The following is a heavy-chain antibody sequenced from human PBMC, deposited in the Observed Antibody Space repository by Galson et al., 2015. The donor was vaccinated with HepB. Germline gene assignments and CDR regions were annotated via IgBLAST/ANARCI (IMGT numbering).Heavy chain of an antibody. V-gene: IGHV3-15*01. J-gene: IGHJ6*02. Sequence: SLRLSCAASGFTFSNAWMSWVRQAPGKGLEWVGRIKSKTDGGTTDYAAPVKGRFTISRDDSKNTLYLQMNSLKTEDTAVYYCTTDPQWLVRFYGMDVWGQGTTVTVSS. D-gene: IGHD6-19*01. CDR1: GFTFSNAW. CDR3: TTDPQWLVRFYGMDV. CDR2: IKSKTDGGTT.